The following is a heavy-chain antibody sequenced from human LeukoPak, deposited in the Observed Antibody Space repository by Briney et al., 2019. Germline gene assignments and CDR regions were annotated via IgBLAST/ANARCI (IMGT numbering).Heavy chain of an antibody. J-gene: IGHJ4*02. Sequence: ASLKVSCKASGYTFTGHYIHWVRQAPGQGLEWMGWINPNSGGTNYQQKFQDRVTMTRDTSSSTVYMELSRLRSDATAVYYCARDRGPDWWGSFDFWGQGTMVTVSS. CDR3: ARDRGPDWWGSFDF. CDR2: INPNSGGT. V-gene: IGHV1-2*02. CDR1: GYTFTGHY. D-gene: IGHD3-16*01.